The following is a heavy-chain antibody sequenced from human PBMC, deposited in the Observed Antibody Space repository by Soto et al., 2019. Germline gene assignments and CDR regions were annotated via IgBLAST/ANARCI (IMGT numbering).Heavy chain of an antibody. CDR1: RFTFSSYA. D-gene: IGHD3-9*01. J-gene: IGHJ3*01. V-gene: IGHV3-23*01. Sequence: EVQLLESGGGLVQPGGSLRLSCAASRFTFSSYAMIWVRQAPGKGLEWVSVISGSGGSTYYADFVKGRFTISRDNSKNTLYLQMNSLRAEDTAVYYCAKDSYYYILTGRDAFDLWGQGTMVTVSS. CDR3: AKDSYYYILTGRDAFDL. CDR2: ISGSGGST.